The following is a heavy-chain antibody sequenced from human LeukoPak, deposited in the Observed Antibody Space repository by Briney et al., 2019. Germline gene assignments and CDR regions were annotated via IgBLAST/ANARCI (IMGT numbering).Heavy chain of an antibody. CDR2: IYYSGST. CDR3: ARDHGVAVAGSELDAFDI. CDR1: GGSISSSSYY. J-gene: IGHJ3*02. Sequence: KPSETLSLTCTVSGGSISSSSYYWGWLRQPPGKGLEWIGSIYYSGSTYYNPSLKSRVTISVDTSKNQFSLKLSSVTAVDTAVYYRARDHGVAVAGSELDAFDIWGQGTMVTVSS. V-gene: IGHV4-39*07. D-gene: IGHD6-19*01.